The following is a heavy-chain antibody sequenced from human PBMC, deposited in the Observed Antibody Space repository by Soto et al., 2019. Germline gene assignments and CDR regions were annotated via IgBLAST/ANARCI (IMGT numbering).Heavy chain of an antibody. D-gene: IGHD3-16*02. Sequence: PGGSLSLSCASSGCTLSMSAVNWVRQAPGKGLEWVSYISDSGDRTYYADSVKGRFTISRDRSKNTVSLQMDSLRAEDTAVYYCAKDRGIIVKAGDAFDVWGQGTKVTV. CDR1: GCTLSMSA. CDR3: AKDRGIIVKAGDAFDV. V-gene: IGHV3-23*01. J-gene: IGHJ3*01. CDR2: ISDSGDRT.